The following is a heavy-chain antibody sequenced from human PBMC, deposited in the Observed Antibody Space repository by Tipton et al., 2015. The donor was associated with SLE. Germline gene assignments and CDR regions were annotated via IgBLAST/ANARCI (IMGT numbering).Heavy chain of an antibody. V-gene: IGHV3-48*03. CDR2: ISSAGNAI. J-gene: IGHJ4*02. CDR3: ARGGIDVDY. CDR1: GFTFSNYE. D-gene: IGHD1-14*01. Sequence: SLRLSCATSGFTFSNYEMNWVRQAPGKGLEWVSYISSAGNAIYYADSVRGRFTISRDNAKNSLYLQMSSLRGEDAAVYYCARGGIDVDYWGQGTRVTVSS.